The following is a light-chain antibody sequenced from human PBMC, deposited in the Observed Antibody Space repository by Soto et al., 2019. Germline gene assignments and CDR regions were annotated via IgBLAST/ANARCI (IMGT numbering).Light chain of an antibody. J-gene: IGLJ2*01. V-gene: IGLV2-14*03. CDR3: CSNAGRSIVV. CDR2: GVS. CDR1: SSDVGGYNY. Sequence: QSVLTQPASVSGSPGQWITISCTGTSSDVGGYNYVSWYQHHPGKAPKVVIYGVSDRPSGVSNRFSGSKSGSTASLTISGLQAEDEADYYCCSNAGRSIVVFGGGTKVTVL.